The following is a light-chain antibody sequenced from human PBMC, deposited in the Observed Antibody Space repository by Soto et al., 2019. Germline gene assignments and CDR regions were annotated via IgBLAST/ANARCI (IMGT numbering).Light chain of an antibody. J-gene: IGKJ1*01. V-gene: IGKV1-5*01. CDR1: QSISSW. Sequence: DIQMTHSPSSLSASVGYRVTITCRASQSISSWLAWYQQKPGKAPKVLIYDVSNLETGVPSRFSGSGSGTEFTLTISRLQTDDFATYYCQQYNTYWTFGQGTKVDIK. CDR2: DVS. CDR3: QQYNTYWT.